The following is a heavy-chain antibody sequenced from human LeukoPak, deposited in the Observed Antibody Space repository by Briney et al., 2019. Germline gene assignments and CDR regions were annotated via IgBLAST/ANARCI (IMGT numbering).Heavy chain of an antibody. CDR1: GFTVSINS. CDR3: ARDGVLRYFDYYYYYMDV. J-gene: IGHJ6*03. D-gene: IGHD3-9*01. CDR2: IYSGGNT. Sequence: GGSLRLSCTVSGFTVSINSMSWVRQAPGKGLEWVSFIYSGGNTHYSDSVKGRFTISRDNAKNSLFLQMNSLRAEDTAVYYCARDGVLRYFDYYYYYMDVWGKGTTVTISS. V-gene: IGHV3-53*01.